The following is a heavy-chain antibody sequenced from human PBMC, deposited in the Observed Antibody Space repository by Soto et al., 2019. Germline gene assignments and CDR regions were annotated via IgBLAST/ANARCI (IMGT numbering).Heavy chain of an antibody. Sequence: SETLSLTCAVYGGSFSGYYWSWIRQPPGKGLEWIGEINHSGSTNYNPSLKSRVTISVDTSKNQFSLKLSSVTAADTAVYYCARSVVVPHRLYYFAYWGQGTLVT. CDR3: ARSVVVPHRLYYFAY. CDR2: INHSGST. V-gene: IGHV4-34*01. D-gene: IGHD2-2*01. J-gene: IGHJ4*02. CDR1: GGSFSGYY.